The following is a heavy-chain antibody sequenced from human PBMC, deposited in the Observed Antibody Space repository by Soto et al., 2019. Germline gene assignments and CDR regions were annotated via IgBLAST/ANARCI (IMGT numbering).Heavy chain of an antibody. V-gene: IGHV1-2*02. CDR3: TRDGPSPMIEFDY. D-gene: IGHD3-16*01. J-gene: IGHJ4*02. CDR1: GYTFASY. CDR2: INLDSGVT. Sequence: ASVKVSCKSSGYTFASYMYWVRQAPGQGLEWVGWINLDSGVTKSAQKFQDRVSMTRDTSISTAYMELSRLRSDDTAVYYCTRDGPSPMIEFDYWGQGTLVTVSS.